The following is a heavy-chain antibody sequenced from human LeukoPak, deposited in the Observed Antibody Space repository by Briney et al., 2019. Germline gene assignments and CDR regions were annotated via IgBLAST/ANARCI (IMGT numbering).Heavy chain of an antibody. Sequence: PSETLSLTCTVSGGSISSGDYYWSWIRQPPGKGLEWIGYIYYSGSTYYNPSLKSRVTISVDTSKNQFSLKLSSVTAADTAVYYCARRISIFGVVTSYYFDYWGQGTLVTVSS. CDR3: ARRISIFGVVTSYYFDY. D-gene: IGHD3-3*01. CDR1: GGSISSGDYY. J-gene: IGHJ4*02. V-gene: IGHV4-30-4*08. CDR2: IYYSGST.